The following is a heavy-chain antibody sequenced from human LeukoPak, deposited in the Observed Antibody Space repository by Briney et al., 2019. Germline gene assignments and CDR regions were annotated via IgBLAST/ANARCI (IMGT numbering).Heavy chain of an antibody. J-gene: IGHJ1*01. V-gene: IGHV3-23*01. D-gene: IGHD3-10*01. CDR1: GFAFGTYA. Sequence: PGGSLRLSCAGSGFAFGTYAMSWVREAPGMGLEWVSSISAEGQVTYYAGCVEGRFTVSRDNSKSTLYLQLNSLRAEDTATYYCARDPYNTILYRLAHWGQGTLVTVSS. CDR2: ISAEGQVT. CDR3: ARDPYNTILYRLAH.